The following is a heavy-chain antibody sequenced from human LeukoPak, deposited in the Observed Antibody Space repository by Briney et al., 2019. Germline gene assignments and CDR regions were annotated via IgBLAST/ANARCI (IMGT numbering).Heavy chain of an antibody. CDR1: GFTFSSYS. D-gene: IGHD3-10*02. V-gene: IGHV3-21*01. Sequence: GRSLRLSCAASGFTFSSYSMNWVRQAPGKGLEWVSSISSSSSYIYYADSVKGRFTISRDNAKNTLYLQMNSLRAEDTAVYYCAELGITMIGGVWGKGTTVTISS. CDR2: ISSSSSYI. J-gene: IGHJ6*04. CDR3: AELGITMIGGV.